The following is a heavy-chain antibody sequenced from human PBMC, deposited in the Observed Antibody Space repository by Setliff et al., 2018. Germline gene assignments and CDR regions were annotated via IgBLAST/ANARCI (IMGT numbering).Heavy chain of an antibody. V-gene: IGHV4-59*01. Sequence: SETLSLTCTVSDGSLSTYYWSWIRQPPGKGLEFIGYVYYSGTANYSPSLRSRLTISVDTSKNQFSLKLGSVTAADTAVYYCARGGTFRYFDFWGQGAPVTVSS. J-gene: IGHJ4*02. CDR1: DGSLSTYY. CDR2: VYYSGTA. D-gene: IGHD5-12*01. CDR3: ARGGTFRYFDF.